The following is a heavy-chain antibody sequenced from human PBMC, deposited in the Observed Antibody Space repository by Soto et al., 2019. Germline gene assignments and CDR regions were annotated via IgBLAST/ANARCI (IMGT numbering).Heavy chain of an antibody. CDR3: AREGRLLGAYDI. D-gene: IGHD3-10*01. Sequence: AGGSLRLSCAASGFTFSTYWMNWVRQAPGKGLEWVSNIKPDGRGTYYVDSLKGRFTISRDNAKNSLYLQMNNLRAEDTAVYYCAREGRLLGAYDIWGQGTMVTVSS. J-gene: IGHJ3*02. V-gene: IGHV3-7*01. CDR1: GFTFSTYW. CDR2: IKPDGRGT.